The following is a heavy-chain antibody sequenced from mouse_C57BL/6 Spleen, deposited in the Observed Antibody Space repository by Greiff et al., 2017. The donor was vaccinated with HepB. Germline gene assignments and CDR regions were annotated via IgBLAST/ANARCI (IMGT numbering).Heavy chain of an antibody. D-gene: IGHD3-2*02. J-gene: IGHJ3*01. CDR1: GYTFTSYW. CDR3: ARRRQLRLFAY. V-gene: IGHV1-50*01. Sequence: VQLQQSGAELVKPGASVKLSCKASGYTFTSYWMQWVKQRPGQGLEWIGEIDPSDSYTNYNQKFKGKATLTVDTSSSTAYMQLSSLTSEDSAVYYCARRRQLRLFAYWGQGTLVTVSA. CDR2: IDPSDSYT.